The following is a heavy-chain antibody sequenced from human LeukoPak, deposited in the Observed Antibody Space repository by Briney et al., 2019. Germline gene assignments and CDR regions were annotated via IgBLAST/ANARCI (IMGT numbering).Heavy chain of an antibody. Sequence: ASVKVSCKASGYTSTDYYIHWVRQAPGQGLQWMGWINPNSGTNYAQKFQGRVTMTRDTSINTAYMELNRLRSDDTAIYYCATGKVSGDDFDCWGQGTLVTVSS. CDR1: GYTSTDYY. CDR2: INPNSGT. D-gene: IGHD7-27*01. J-gene: IGHJ4*02. CDR3: ATGKVSGDDFDC. V-gene: IGHV1-2*02.